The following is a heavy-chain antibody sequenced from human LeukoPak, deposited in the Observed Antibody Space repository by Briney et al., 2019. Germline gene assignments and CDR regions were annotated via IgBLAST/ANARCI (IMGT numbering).Heavy chain of an antibody. Sequence: RTGGSLRLSCAASGFTFSTYEMNWVRQAPGKGLEWVSYISSSGNTIYYADSVKGRFTISRDNAKNSLYLQMNSLRAEDTAVYYCARGLSDFGVKNENWFDPWGQGTLVTVSS. CDR2: ISSSGNTI. CDR3: ARGLSDFGVKNENWFDP. V-gene: IGHV3-48*03. D-gene: IGHD3-3*01. J-gene: IGHJ5*02. CDR1: GFTFSTYE.